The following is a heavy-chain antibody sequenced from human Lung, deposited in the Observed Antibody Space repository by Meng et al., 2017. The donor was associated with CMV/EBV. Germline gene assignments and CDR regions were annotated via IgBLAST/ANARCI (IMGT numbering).Heavy chain of an antibody. CDR3: ARGGCSRTSCLDF. Sequence: GESXKISCAVSGFTFSSHWMHWVRQAPGGGLVWVAHINSDGLRTNYADSVKGRFTISRDNAKDTLYLQVNSLRAEDTAVYYCARGGCSRTSCLDFWGQGTLVTVSS. V-gene: IGHV3-74*01. J-gene: IGHJ4*02. CDR1: GFTFSSHW. D-gene: IGHD2-2*01. CDR2: INSDGLRT.